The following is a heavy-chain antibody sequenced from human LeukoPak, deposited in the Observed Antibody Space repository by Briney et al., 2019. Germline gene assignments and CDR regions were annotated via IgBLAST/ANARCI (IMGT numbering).Heavy chain of an antibody. D-gene: IGHD2-15*01. J-gene: IGHJ4*02. CDR2: INPSGGST. Sequence: ASVKVSCKACGYTFTTYYFHWVRQAPGQGLEWMGIINPSGGSTSYAQKFQDRVTMTRDTSTSTLYMELTSLRSEDTAVYYCARDVSGGNCLFDYWGQGTLVTVSS. V-gene: IGHV1-46*01. CDR3: ARDVSGGNCLFDY. CDR1: GYTFTTYY.